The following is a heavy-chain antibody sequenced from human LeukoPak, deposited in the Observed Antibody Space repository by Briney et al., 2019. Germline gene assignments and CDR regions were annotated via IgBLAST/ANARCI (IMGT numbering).Heavy chain of an antibody. Sequence: TGGSLRLSCAASGFIFSSYAMHWVRQAPGKGLEWVAVISYGGDNKYYADSVKGRFTISRDNSKNTLYLQMNSLRAEDTAVYYCARDFEAHDLRPIGYWGQGTLVMASS. CDR3: ARDFEAHDLRPIGY. V-gene: IGHV3-30*01. D-gene: IGHD3-3*01. CDR1: GFIFSSYA. J-gene: IGHJ4*02. CDR2: ISYGGDNK.